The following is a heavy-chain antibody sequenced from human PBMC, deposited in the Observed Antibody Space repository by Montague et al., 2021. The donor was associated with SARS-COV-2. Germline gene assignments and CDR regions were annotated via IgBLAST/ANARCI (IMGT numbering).Heavy chain of an antibody. Sequence: SETLSLTCTVSGDSISDYYWSWIRQPPGMGLEWIGYIFRSGATNYNPPLKSRAIISLDTSKSQFSLRLSSVTAADTAIYYCARTSRGSRYFYGVDVWGQGTTVTVSS. J-gene: IGHJ6*02. CDR3: ARTSRGSRYFYGVDV. CDR1: GDSISDYY. D-gene: IGHD3-10*01. CDR2: IFRSGAT. V-gene: IGHV4-59*01.